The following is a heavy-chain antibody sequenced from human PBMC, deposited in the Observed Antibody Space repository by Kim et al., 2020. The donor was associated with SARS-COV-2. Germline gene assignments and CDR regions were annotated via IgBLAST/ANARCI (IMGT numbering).Heavy chain of an antibody. V-gene: IGHV3-48*03. CDR2: IDTTGIHI. D-gene: IGHD1-26*01. J-gene: IGHJ3*02. Sequence: GGSLRLSCAASGFSFSNYEMNWVRQAPGKGLEWVSYIDTTGIHIYYADSVKGRFTISRDHTNNSLFLQLSSLKVEDTALYYCARDRWVANRYPGPSDIWGQGTMVTVSS. CDR3: ARDRWVANRYPGPSDI. CDR1: GFSFSNYE.